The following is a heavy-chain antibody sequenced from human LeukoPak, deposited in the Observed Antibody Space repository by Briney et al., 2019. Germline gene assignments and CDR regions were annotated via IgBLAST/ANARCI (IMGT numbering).Heavy chain of an antibody. D-gene: IGHD1-14*01. CDR3: ARDRTMRGTIPEGSFDI. CDR1: GFTFSSYE. J-gene: IGHJ3*02. V-gene: IGHV3-48*03. CDR2: IGGSGNSI. Sequence: GGSLRLSCAASGFTFSSYEMNWVRQAPGRGLEWISYIGGSGNSIYCADSVRGRFTISRDNVKNSLYLQMNSLRAEDTAFYYCARDRTMRGTIPEGSFDIWGQGTMVTVSS.